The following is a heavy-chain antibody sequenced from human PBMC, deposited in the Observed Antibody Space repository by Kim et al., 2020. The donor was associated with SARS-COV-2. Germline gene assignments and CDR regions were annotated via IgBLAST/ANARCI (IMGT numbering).Heavy chain of an antibody. D-gene: IGHD7-27*01. Sequence: GGSLRLSCAASGFTFTTYNMNWVRQAPGKGLEWISYISVTDAIYYADSVKGRFTISRDYAKNSLDLQMNSLRDEETAVYYCARDWNWGIDVWGQGTLVT. CDR3: ARDWNWGIDV. J-gene: IGHJ4*02. CDR2: ISVTDAI. CDR1: GFTFTTYN. V-gene: IGHV3-48*02.